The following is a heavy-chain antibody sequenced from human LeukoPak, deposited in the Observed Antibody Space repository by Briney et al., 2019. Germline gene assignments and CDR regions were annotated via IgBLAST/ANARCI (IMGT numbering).Heavy chain of an antibody. CDR3: ARGLGDCSGGSCYDAFDI. V-gene: IGHV1-8*01. CDR1: GYTFTSYD. Sequence: ASVKVSCKASGYTFTSYDINWVRQAPGQGLEWMGWMNPNSGNIGYAQKFQGRVTMTRNTSISTAYMELGSLRSEDTAVYYCARGLGDCSGGSCYDAFDIWGQGTMVTVSS. CDR2: MNPNSGNI. J-gene: IGHJ3*02. D-gene: IGHD2-15*01.